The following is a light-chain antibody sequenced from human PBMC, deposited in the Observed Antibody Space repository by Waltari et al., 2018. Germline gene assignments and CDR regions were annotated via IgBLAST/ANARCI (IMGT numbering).Light chain of an antibody. CDR2: DAS. Sequence: EIVLTQSPATLSFSPGERATLSFMSSPSVINYLSWYQQRPGQAPRLLIYDASDRATGIPGRFSGSGSGTDFTLTISRLEPEDFAIYYCQQRSTWPILTFGGGTKVEVK. V-gene: IGKV3-11*01. CDR3: QQRSTWPILT. J-gene: IGKJ4*01. CDR1: PSVINY.